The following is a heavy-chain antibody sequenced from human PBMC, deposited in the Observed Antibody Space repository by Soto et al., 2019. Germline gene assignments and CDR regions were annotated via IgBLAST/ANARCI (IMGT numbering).Heavy chain of an antibody. J-gene: IGHJ6*02. CDR2: ISGDGGST. CDR1: GFTFDDYA. D-gene: IGHD2-21*02. V-gene: IGHV3-43*02. CDR3: AKDIASGDIVVVTASIYYYGMDV. Sequence: GESLKISCAASGFTFDDYAMHWVRQAPGKGLEWVSLISGDGGSTYYADSVKGRFTISRDNSKNSLYLQMNSLRTEDTALYYCAKDIASGDIVVVTASIYYYGMDVWGQGTTVTVSS.